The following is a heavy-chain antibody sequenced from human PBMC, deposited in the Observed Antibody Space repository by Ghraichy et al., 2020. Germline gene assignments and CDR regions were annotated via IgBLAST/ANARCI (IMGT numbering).Heavy chain of an antibody. CDR3: ARESANQPQYYYDSSGYYHYNYYGMDV. V-gene: IGHV1-2*04. CDR2: INPNSGGT. CDR1: GYTFTGYY. D-gene: IGHD3-22*01. Sequence: ASVKVSCKASGYTFTGYYMHWVRQAPGQGLEWMGWINPNSGGTNYAQKFQGWVTMTRDTSISTAYMELSRLRSDDTAVYYCARESANQPQYYYDSSGYYHYNYYGMDVWGQVTTVTVSS. J-gene: IGHJ6*02.